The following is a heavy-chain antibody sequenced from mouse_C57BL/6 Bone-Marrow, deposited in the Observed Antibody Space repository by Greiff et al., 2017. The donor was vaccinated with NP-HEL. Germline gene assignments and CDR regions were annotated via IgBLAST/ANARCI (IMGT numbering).Heavy chain of an antibody. CDR2: IDPSDSYT. J-gene: IGHJ3*01. D-gene: IGHD2-4*01. CDR1: GYTFTSYW. CDR3: ASPYYYDYGWFAY. Sequence: QVQLKQPGAELVKPGASVKLSCKASGYTFTSYWMQWVKQRPGQGLEWIGEIDPSDSYTNYNQKFKGKATLTVDTSSSTAYMQLSSLTSEDSAVYYCASPYYYDYGWFAYWGQGTLVTVSA. V-gene: IGHV1-50*01.